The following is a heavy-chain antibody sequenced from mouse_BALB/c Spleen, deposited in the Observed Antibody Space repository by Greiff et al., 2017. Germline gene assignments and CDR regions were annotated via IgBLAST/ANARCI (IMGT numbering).Heavy chain of an antibody. CDR2: IYPGDGDT. CDR1: GYAFSSYW. D-gene: IGHD2-1*01. CDR3: ARYGNYLYYAMDY. Sequence: QVQLQQSGAELVRPGSSVKISCKASGYAFSSYWMNWVKQRPGQGLEWIGQIYPGDGDTNYNGKFKGKATLTADKSSSTAYMQLSSLTSEDSAVYFCARYGNYLYYAMDYWGQGTSVTVSS. V-gene: IGHV1-80*01. J-gene: IGHJ4*01.